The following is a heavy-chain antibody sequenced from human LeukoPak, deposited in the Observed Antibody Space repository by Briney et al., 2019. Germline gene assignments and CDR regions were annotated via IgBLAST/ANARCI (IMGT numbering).Heavy chain of an antibody. CDR2: INPDSGGS. Sequence: ASVKVSCKTSGYTFIHNYIHWLRQAPGQGLEWMGWINPDSGGSKYAQKFQGRVTMTRDTSIRTVYMDLSRLRSDDTAVYYCARIYRAPDYWGQGTLVTVSS. J-gene: IGHJ4*02. CDR1: GYTFIHNY. V-gene: IGHV1-2*02. CDR3: ARIYRAPDY. D-gene: IGHD4-11*01.